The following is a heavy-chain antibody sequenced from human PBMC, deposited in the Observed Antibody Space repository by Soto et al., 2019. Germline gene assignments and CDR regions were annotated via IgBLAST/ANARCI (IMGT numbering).Heavy chain of an antibody. D-gene: IGHD6-6*01. Sequence: GGSLRLSCAASGFTFSSYEMNWVRQAPGKGLEWVSYISSSGSTIYYADSVKGRFTISRDNAKNSLYLQMNSLRAEDTAVYYCARSRAYSSSSGFGPWGQGTLVTVSS. V-gene: IGHV3-48*03. CDR3: ARSRAYSSSSGFGP. J-gene: IGHJ5*02. CDR1: GFTFSSYE. CDR2: ISSSGSTI.